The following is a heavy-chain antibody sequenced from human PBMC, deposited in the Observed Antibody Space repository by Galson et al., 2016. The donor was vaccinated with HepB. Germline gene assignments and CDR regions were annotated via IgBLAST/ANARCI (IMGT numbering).Heavy chain of an antibody. Sequence: QSGAEVKKPGESLKISCKGSGYTFTSYWIGWVRQMPGKGLEWLGTIDPSGSYTNYNPSFQGHVTISADKSISTAYLQCSSLKASDTAMYYCARHYNYGYAYWGQGALVTVSS. CDR3: ARHYNYGYAY. V-gene: IGHV5-10-1*01. D-gene: IGHD5-18*01. CDR1: GYTFTSYW. J-gene: IGHJ4*02. CDR2: IDPSGSYT.